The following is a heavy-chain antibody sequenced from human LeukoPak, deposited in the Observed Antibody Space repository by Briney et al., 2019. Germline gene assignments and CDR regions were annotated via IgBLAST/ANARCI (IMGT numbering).Heavy chain of an antibody. CDR3: ARDSLYDSSGYYLRYYFDY. Sequence: GASVKVSCKASGGTFSSYAISWVRQAPGQGLEWMGGIIPIFGTANYAQKFQGRVTITADESTSTAYMELSSLRSEDTAVYYCARDSLYDSSGYYLRYYFDYWGQGTLVTVSS. CDR1: GGTFSSYA. D-gene: IGHD3-22*01. V-gene: IGHV1-69*13. J-gene: IGHJ4*02. CDR2: IIPIFGTA.